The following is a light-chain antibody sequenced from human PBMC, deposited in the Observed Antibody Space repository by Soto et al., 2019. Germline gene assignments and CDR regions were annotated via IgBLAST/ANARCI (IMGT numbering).Light chain of an antibody. CDR1: VSVSRW. CDR3: QQYNAYSQA. V-gene: IGKV1-5*03. J-gene: IGKJ1*01. Sequence: SMTATIRDRVTSTFRAGVSVSRWLAWYQQKPGRTPKLLIYQASTLETGVPSRFSGSGSGTEFTLTISSLQPDDFATYYCQQYNAYSQAFGQGTNVDIK. CDR2: QAS.